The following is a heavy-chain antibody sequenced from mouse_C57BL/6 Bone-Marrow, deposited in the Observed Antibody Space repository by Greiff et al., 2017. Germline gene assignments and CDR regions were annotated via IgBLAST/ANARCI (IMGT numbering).Heavy chain of an antibody. CDR1: GYTFTSYW. V-gene: IGHV1-69*01. J-gene: IGHJ3*01. D-gene: IGHD1-1*01. CDR2: IDPSDSYT. Sequence: QVQLQQPGAELVMPGASVKLSCKASGYTFTSYWMHWVKQRPGQGLEWIGEIDPSDSYTNYNQKFKGKSTLTVDKSSSTAYMQISSLTSEDSAVYYCAREGLLRDWFAYWGQGKLVTV. CDR3: AREGLLRDWFAY.